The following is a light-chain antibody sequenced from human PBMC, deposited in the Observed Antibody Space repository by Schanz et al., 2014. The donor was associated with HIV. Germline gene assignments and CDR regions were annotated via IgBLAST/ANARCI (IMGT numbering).Light chain of an antibody. Sequence: DIQMTQSPSTLSASVGDTVTITCRASQSISGRLAWYQQKPGKAPELLIFSASNLESEVPARFSGSGSGTEFTLTISSLQPDDFATYYCQQHSSYPLTFGGGTKVEIK. V-gene: IGKV1-5*03. CDR3: QQHSSYPLT. CDR1: QSISGR. CDR2: SAS. J-gene: IGKJ4*01.